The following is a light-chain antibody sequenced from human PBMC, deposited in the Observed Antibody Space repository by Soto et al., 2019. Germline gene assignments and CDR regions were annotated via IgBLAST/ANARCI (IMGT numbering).Light chain of an antibody. V-gene: IGLV2-14*03. Sequence: QSVLTQPASVSGSPGQSVTISCTGISRDVGAYNFVSWYQQHPGRAPTLIIYDIGERPSGVSSRFSGSRSGSTASLTISGLQAEDEADYYCSSYTTINNLWVFGGGTKVTVL. CDR1: SRDVGAYNF. CDR2: DIG. J-gene: IGLJ3*02. CDR3: SSYTTINNLWV.